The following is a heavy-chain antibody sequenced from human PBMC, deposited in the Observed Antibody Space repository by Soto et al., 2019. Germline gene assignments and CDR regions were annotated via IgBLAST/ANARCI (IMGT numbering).Heavy chain of an antibody. CDR3: ARGRTYYDCWSGHPWFDR. CDR2: IYHSGST. J-gene: IGHJ5*02. CDR1: SGSISSSNW. V-gene: IGHV4-4*02. Sequence: QVQLQESGPGLVKPSGTLSLTCAVSSGSISSSNWWSWVRQPPGKGLEWIGEIYHSGSTNYNPSLKSRVTIAVDKSKNQFSLKLSSVTAADTAVYYCARGRTYYDCWSGHPWFDRWGQGTLVTVSS. D-gene: IGHD3-3*01.